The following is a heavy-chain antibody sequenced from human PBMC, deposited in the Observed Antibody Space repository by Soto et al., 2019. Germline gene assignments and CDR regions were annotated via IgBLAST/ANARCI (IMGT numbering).Heavy chain of an antibody. D-gene: IGHD3-10*01. V-gene: IGHV3-23*01. CDR1: GFTFENYA. CDR2: ISGSGGTT. CDR3: ARGSKDSYPGSRIFDF. J-gene: IGHJ4*02. Sequence: GGSLRLSCVASGFTFENYAMSWVRQAPGKGLEWVSAISGSGGTTYYSDSVKGRFTISRDNSKKTLYLQMSSLRADDSAVYFCARGSKDSYPGSRIFDFWGRGTLVTVSS.